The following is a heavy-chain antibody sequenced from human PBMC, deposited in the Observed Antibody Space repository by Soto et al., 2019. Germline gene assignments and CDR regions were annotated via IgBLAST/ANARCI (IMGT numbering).Heavy chain of an antibody. J-gene: IGHJ5*02. Sequence: QVQLVQSGAEVKKPGASVKVSCKASGYTFTGYYMHWVRQAPGQGLEWMGWINPNSGGTNYAQKFQGWVTMTRDTFISTAYMELRRLRSDGTAVYYCARGGSGVVTALNYWFDPWGQGTLVTVSS. D-gene: IGHD2-21*02. CDR3: ARGGSGVVTALNYWFDP. CDR1: GYTFTGYY. CDR2: INPNSGGT. V-gene: IGHV1-2*04.